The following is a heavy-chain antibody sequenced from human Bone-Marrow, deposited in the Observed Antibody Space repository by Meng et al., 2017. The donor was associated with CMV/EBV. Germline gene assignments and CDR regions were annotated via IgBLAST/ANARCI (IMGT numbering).Heavy chain of an antibody. Sequence: ASVKVSCKASGYTFTGYYMHWVRQAPGQGLEWMGWINPNSGGTNYAQKFQGRVTMTRDTSISTAYMELSRLRSDDTAVYYCARVGDSYDSDWFDPWGQGTLVTSPQ. CDR3: ARVGDSYDSDWFDP. D-gene: IGHD5-18*01. J-gene: IGHJ5*02. V-gene: IGHV1-2*02. CDR1: GYTFTGYY. CDR2: INPNSGGT.